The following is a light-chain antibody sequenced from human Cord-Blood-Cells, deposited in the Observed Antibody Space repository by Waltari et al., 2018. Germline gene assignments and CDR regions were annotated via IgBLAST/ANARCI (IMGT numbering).Light chain of an antibody. CDR2: GAS. Sequence: EIVMTQSPATLSVSPGERATLSCRASQSVSSNLACYQQKHGQAPRLLIYGASTRATGIPARFSGSGSGTEFSLTISSLQSEDFAVYYCQQYNNWPRTFGQGTKVEIK. CDR1: QSVSSN. V-gene: IGKV3-15*01. CDR3: QQYNNWPRT. J-gene: IGKJ1*01.